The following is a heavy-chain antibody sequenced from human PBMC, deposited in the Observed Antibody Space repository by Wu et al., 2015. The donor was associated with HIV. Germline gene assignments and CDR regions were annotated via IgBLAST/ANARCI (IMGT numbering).Heavy chain of an antibody. CDR3: AVLHSVEPDKAIFDS. J-gene: IGHJ4*02. D-gene: IGHD1-14*01. CDR2: MNPNSANT. Sequence: QVQLVQSGAEVKKPGASAKVSCKASGYTFTSYDINWVRQATGQGLEWMGWMNPNSANTGYAQKFQGRVTMTRNTSTSTAYMELSSLRSEDTAVYYCAVLHSVEPDKAIFDSWARERWSPSPQ. V-gene: IGHV1-8*01. CDR1: GYTFTSYD.